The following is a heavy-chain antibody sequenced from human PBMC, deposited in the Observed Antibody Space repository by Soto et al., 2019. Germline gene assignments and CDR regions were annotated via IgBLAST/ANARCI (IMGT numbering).Heavy chain of an antibody. J-gene: IGHJ6*02. CDR1: GGSISSYY. D-gene: IGHD3-10*01. V-gene: IGHV4-59*01. Sequence: QVQLQESGPGLVKPSETLSLTCTVSGGSISSYYWSWIRRPPGKGLELIGYIYNSGSTHSNPSLQSRVTISVDTSKNQFSLKLSSVTAADTGIYYCARARITMVREVIKYNMDVWGQGTTVIVSS. CDR3: ARARITMVREVIKYNMDV. CDR2: IYNSGST.